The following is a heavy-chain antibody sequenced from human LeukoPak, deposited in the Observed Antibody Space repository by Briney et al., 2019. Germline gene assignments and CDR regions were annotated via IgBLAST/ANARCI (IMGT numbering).Heavy chain of an antibody. Sequence: PSETLSLTCTVSGASIRSGDYYWSWIRQPPGKGLEWIGYIYYSGSTNYNPSLKSRVTISVDTSKNQFSLKLSSVTAADTAVYYCARDSGTDDYYYYGMDVWGQGTTVTDSS. CDR1: GASIRSGDYY. J-gene: IGHJ6*02. D-gene: IGHD1-1*01. CDR3: ARDSGTDDYYYYGMDV. V-gene: IGHV4-61*08. CDR2: IYYSGST.